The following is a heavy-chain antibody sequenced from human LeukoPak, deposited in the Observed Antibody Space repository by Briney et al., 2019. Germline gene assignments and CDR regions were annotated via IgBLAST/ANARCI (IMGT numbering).Heavy chain of an antibody. J-gene: IGHJ5*02. CDR1: GGTFSSYA. Sequence: SVKVSCKASGGTFSSYAISWVRQAPGQGLEWMGGIIPIFGTANYAQKFQGRVTITADESTSTAYMEPSSLRSEDTAVYYCASSKKLRIGGGSWFDPWGQGTLVTVSS. CDR3: ASSKKLRIGGGSWFDP. CDR2: IIPIFGTA. D-gene: IGHD3-16*01. V-gene: IGHV1-69*13.